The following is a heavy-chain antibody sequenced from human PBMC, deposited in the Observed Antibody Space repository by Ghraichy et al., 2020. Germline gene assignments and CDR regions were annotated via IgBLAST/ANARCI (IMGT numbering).Heavy chain of an antibody. CDR2: IYYSGST. CDR1: GGSISSSSYY. CDR3: ARRAEVVITNHDAFDI. D-gene: IGHD3-22*01. J-gene: IGHJ3*02. V-gene: IGHV4-39*01. Sequence: SETLSLTCTVSGGSISSSSYYWGWIRQPPGKGLEWIGSIYYSGSTYYNPSLKSRVTISVDTSKNQFSLKLSSVTAADTAVYYCARRAEVVITNHDAFDIWGQGTMVTVSS.